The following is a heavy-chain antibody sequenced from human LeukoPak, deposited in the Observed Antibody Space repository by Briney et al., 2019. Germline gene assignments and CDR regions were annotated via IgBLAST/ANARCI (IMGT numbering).Heavy chain of an antibody. Sequence: GGSLRLSCAASGFSFSDYGMHWVRQAPGKGLEWVALVSNDGRVQDYADSVKGRFTISRDNSKNTLSLQMNSLRAEDTAVYYCTKEGGPMAVTTERYSFDQWGQGTLVTVSS. CDR2: VSNDGRVQ. V-gene: IGHV3-30*18. CDR3: TKEGGPMAVTTERYSFDQ. J-gene: IGHJ4*02. D-gene: IGHD6-19*01. CDR1: GFSFSDYG.